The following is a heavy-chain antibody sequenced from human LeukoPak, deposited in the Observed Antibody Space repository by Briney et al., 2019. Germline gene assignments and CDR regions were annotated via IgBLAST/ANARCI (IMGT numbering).Heavy chain of an antibody. D-gene: IGHD3-10*01. J-gene: IGHJ4*02. Sequence: PSETLSLTCTVSGGSISSSSYYWGWIRQPPGKGLEWIGSIYYSGSTYYNPSLKSRVTISVDTSKNQFSLKLSSVTAADTAVYYCARESYYGSGGRSFDYWGQGTLVTVSS. CDR1: GGSISSSSYY. CDR2: IYYSGST. CDR3: ARESYYGSGGRSFDY. V-gene: IGHV4-39*07.